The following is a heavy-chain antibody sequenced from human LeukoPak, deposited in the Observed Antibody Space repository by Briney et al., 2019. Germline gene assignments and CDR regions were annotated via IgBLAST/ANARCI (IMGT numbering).Heavy chain of an antibody. D-gene: IGHD3-10*01. V-gene: IGHV4-4*07. J-gene: IGHJ4*02. Sequence: SETLSLTCTLSGGSISNYYWSWIRHPAGMGLEWIGRIYARGSTNYNPSLKSRVTMSVDTSNNQFSLNLSSVTAEDTAVYYCARTSARGAQFDYWGQGTLVTVSS. CDR3: ARTSARGAQFDY. CDR1: GGSISNYY. CDR2: IYARGST.